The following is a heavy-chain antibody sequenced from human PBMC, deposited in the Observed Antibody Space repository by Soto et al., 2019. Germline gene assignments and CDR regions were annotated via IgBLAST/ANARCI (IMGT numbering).Heavy chain of an antibody. CDR1: GYTFSSYW. J-gene: IGHJ4*02. CDR2: INSDGSST. CDR3: ARPDLYSSLGVGY. V-gene: IGHV3-74*01. Sequence: EVQLVESGGGLVQPGGSLRLSCAASGYTFSSYWMHWVRQAPGKGLVWVSRINSDGSSTSYADSVKGRFTISRDNAKNTLHLQMNSLRAEDTAVYYCARPDLYSSLGVGYWGQGTLVTVSS. D-gene: IGHD5-18*01.